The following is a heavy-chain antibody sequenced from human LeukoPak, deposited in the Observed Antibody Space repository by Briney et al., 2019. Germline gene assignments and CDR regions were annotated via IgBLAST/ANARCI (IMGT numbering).Heavy chain of an antibody. CDR2: IKQDGSEK. J-gene: IGHJ4*02. Sequence: GGSRRPSCAAAAFTFSTFWISWVRHAPGKGLEWVANIKQDGSEKYYVQSVKGRFTITRDNAKNSLYLQMNSLRAEDTAVYYCARIDIVVVVAATSLDYWGQGTLVTVSS. D-gene: IGHD2-15*01. CDR3: ARIDIVVVVAATSLDY. CDR1: AFTFSTFW. V-gene: IGHV3-7*01.